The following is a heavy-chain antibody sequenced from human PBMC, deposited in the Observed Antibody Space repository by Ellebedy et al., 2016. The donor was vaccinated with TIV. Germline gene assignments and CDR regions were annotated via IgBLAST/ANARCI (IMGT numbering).Heavy chain of an antibody. CDR3: ARGGGCFGDSCYYADF. CDR2: ISVSGGTT. J-gene: IGHJ4*02. Sequence: PGGSLRLSCAASGFTFSSYAMSWVRQAPGKGLEWVSAISVSGGTTYYADSVKGRFTISRDNSKNPLYLQMNSLRAEDTAVYYCARGGGCFGDSCYYADFWGQGTLVTVSS. CDR1: GFTFSSYA. D-gene: IGHD2-21*01. V-gene: IGHV3-23*01.